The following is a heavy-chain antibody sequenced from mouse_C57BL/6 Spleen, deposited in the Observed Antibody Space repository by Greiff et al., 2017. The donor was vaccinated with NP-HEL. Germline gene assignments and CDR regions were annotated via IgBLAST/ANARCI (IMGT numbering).Heavy chain of an antibody. Sequence: EVQLQQSGPELVKPGASVKMSCKASGYTFTDYNMHWVKQSHGKSLEWIGYINPNNGGTSYNQKFKGKATLTVNKSSSTAYMELRSLTSEDSAVYYCARDYGSSLWFAYWGQGTLVTVSA. J-gene: IGHJ3*01. CDR3: ARDYGSSLWFAY. V-gene: IGHV1-22*01. CDR1: GYTFTDYN. D-gene: IGHD1-1*01. CDR2: INPNNGGT.